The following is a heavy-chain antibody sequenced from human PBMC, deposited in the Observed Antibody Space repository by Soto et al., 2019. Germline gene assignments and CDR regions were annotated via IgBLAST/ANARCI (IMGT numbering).Heavy chain of an antibody. CDR2: IWYDGSNK. D-gene: IGHD3-22*01. J-gene: IGHJ6*02. Sequence: SLRLSCVGSGFTFSSYGMHWVRQAPGKGLEWVAVIWYDGSNKYYADSVKGRFTISRDNSKNTLYLQMNSLRAEDTAVYYCARDYYDSSRRDYYYYGMDVWGQGTTVTVSS. V-gene: IGHV3-33*08. CDR1: GFTFSSYG. CDR3: ARDYYDSSRRDYYYYGMDV.